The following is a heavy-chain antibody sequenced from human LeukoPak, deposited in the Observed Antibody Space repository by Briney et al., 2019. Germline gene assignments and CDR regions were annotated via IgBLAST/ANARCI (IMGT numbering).Heavy chain of an antibody. D-gene: IGHD5-18*01. CDR1: GYTLTELS. V-gene: IGHV1-24*01. CDR3: ATAGAGIQLWSGFDY. J-gene: IGHJ4*02. Sequence: GASVKVSCKVSGYTLTELSMHWVRQAPGKGLEWMGGFDPEDGETIYAQKFQGRVTMTEDTSTDTAYMELSNLRSEDTAVYYCATAGAGIQLWSGFDYWGQGTLVTVSS. CDR2: FDPEDGET.